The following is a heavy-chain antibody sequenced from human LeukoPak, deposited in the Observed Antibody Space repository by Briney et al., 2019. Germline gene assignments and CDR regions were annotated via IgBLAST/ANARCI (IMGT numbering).Heavy chain of an antibody. V-gene: IGHV1-2*02. D-gene: IGHD1-14*01. Sequence: ASVKVSCKASGYTFTGYYMHWVRQAPGQGLEWMGWINPNSGGTNYAQKFQGRVTMTGDTSISTAYMELSRLRSDDTAVYYCARENRGGTSISSHIYYFDYWGQGTLVTVSS. CDR3: ARENRGGTSISSHIYYFDY. CDR1: GYTFTGYY. CDR2: INPNSGGT. J-gene: IGHJ4*02.